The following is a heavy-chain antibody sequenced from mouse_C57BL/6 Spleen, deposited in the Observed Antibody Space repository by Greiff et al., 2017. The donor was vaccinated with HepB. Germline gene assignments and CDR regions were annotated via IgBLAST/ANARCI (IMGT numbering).Heavy chain of an antibody. CDR2: INPSSGYT. D-gene: IGHD3-3*01. Sequence: QVQLKQSGAELARPGASVKMSCKASGYTFTSYTMHWVKQRPGQGLEWIGYINPSSGYTKYNQKFKDKATLTADKSSSTAYMQLSRLTSEDSAVYYCAREGTRAMDYWGQGTSVTVSS. J-gene: IGHJ4*01. V-gene: IGHV1-4*01. CDR1: GYTFTSYT. CDR3: AREGTRAMDY.